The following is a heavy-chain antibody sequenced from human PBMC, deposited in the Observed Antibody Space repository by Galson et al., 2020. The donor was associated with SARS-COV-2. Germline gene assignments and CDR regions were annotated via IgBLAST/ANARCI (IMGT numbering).Heavy chain of an antibody. D-gene: IGHD2-2*01. Sequence: ASEKVSYKASGYTFTSYGNSWVRQAPGQGLEWKGWISAYKGTTNYAQKLQGRVTMTTHTSTITADMEQRSRRSDDTAVYYCARVGGVVPAAPVLVLTREGDWVDPWGQGTLVTVSS. J-gene: IGHJ5*02. CDR1: GYTFTSYG. CDR3: ARVGGVVPAAPVLVLTREGDWVDP. CDR2: ISAYKGTT. V-gene: IGHV1-18*01.